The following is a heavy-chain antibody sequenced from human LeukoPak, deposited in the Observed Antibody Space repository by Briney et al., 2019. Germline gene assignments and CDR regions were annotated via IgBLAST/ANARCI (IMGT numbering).Heavy chain of an antibody. Sequence: ASVKVSCKASGYTFTSYGISWVRQAPGQGLEWMGWISVYNGNTNYAPKFQGRVTMTTDTSTSTAYMELRSLRSDDTAIYYCARVDSGRYYGHDYWGQGTLVTVTS. J-gene: IGHJ4*02. CDR3: ARVDSGRYYGHDY. D-gene: IGHD1-26*01. CDR2: ISVYNGNT. V-gene: IGHV1-18*01. CDR1: GYTFTSYG.